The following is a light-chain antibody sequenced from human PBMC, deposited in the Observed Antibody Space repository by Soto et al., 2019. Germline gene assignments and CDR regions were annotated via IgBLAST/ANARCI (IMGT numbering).Light chain of an antibody. CDR1: TGAVTSGHY. Sequence: QAVVTQEPSLTVSPGGTVTLTCGSSTGAVTSGHYPYWFQQKPGQAPKTLIYDTFNTHSWTPARFSGSLLGGKAALTLSGAQPEDEAVYFCLLSYNTVVIFCGGTKVTVL. CDR3: LLSYNTVVI. J-gene: IGLJ2*01. CDR2: DTF. V-gene: IGLV7-46*01.